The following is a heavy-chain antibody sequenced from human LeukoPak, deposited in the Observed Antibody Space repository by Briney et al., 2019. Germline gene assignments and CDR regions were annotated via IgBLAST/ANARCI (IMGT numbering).Heavy chain of an antibody. CDR3: ARSGAFNYGMDV. CDR2: IYSGGST. CDR1: GFTVSSNY. Sequence: GGSLRLSCAASGFTVSSNYMSWVRQAPGKGLEWVSVIYSGGSTYYADSVKGRFTISRDNSKNTLYLQMNSLRAEDTAVYYCARSGAFNYGMDVWGQGTTVTVSS. J-gene: IGHJ6*02. V-gene: IGHV3-53*01. D-gene: IGHD1-26*01.